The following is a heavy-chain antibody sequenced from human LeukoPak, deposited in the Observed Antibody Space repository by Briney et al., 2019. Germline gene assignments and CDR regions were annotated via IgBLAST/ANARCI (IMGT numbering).Heavy chain of an antibody. Sequence: GGSLRLSCAASGFTFSSYAMSWVRQAPGKGLEWVSAISGSGGSTYYADSVKGRFTISRDNSKNTLYLQMNSLRAEDTAVYYCANSVIVATIYDYWGQGTLVTVSS. CDR1: GFTFSSYA. V-gene: IGHV3-23*01. CDR3: ANSVIVATIYDY. D-gene: IGHD5-12*01. J-gene: IGHJ4*02. CDR2: ISGSGGST.